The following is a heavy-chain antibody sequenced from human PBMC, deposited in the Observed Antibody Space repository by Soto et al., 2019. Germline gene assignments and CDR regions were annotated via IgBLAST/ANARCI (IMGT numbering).Heavy chain of an antibody. CDR1: GDSFSSYA. J-gene: IGHJ4*02. D-gene: IGHD6-13*01. CDR2: IIPIFETA. CDR3: AASDSSSWQHDY. V-gene: IGHV1-69*01. Sequence: QVQLVQSGAEMKKPGSSVKVSCKVSGDSFSSYAISWVRQAPGEGLEWVGGIIPIFETAYYAQNFQGRVTITAVGSTTTAYLEVTRLRPQDTAVFYCAASDSSSWQHDYWGQGTLITVSS.